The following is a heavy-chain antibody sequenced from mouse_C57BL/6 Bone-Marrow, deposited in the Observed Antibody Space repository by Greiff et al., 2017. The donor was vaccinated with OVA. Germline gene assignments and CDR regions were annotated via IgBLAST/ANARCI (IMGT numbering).Heavy chain of an antibody. V-gene: IGHV5-4*01. CDR2: ISDGGSYT. Sequence: EVKLVESGGGLVKPGGSLKLSCAASGFTFSSYAMSWVRQTPEKRLEWVATISDGGSYTYYPDNVKGRFTISRDNAKNNLYLQMSHLKSEDTAMYYCARESYYGSSGYWYFDVWGTGTTVTVSS. CDR3: ARESYYGSSGYWYFDV. J-gene: IGHJ1*03. D-gene: IGHD1-1*01. CDR1: GFTFSSYA.